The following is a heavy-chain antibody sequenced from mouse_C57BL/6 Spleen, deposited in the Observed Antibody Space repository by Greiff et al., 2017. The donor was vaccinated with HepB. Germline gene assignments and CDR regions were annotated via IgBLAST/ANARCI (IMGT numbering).Heavy chain of an antibody. Sequence: VQLQQSGAELVRPGASVKLSCTASGFNIKDDYMHWVKQSPEQGLEWIGWIDPENGDTEYASKFQGKATITADTSSNTAYLQLSSLTSEDTAVYYCTTATVVARGYWGQGTTLTVSS. CDR1: GFNIKDDY. CDR3: TTATVVARGY. CDR2: IDPENGDT. V-gene: IGHV14-4*01. D-gene: IGHD1-1*01. J-gene: IGHJ2*01.